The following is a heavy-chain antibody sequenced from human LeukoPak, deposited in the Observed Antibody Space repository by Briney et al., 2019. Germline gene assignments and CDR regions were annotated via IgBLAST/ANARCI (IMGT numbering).Heavy chain of an antibody. CDR2: IYYSGST. D-gene: IGHD3-16*01. CDR1: GGSISSYY. J-gene: IGHJ6*02. CDR3: ARVVSLGYYYYYGMDV. Sequence: PSETLSLTCTVSGGSISSYYWCWIRQPPGKGLEWIGYIYYSGSTNYNPSLKSRVTISVDTSKNQFSLKLSSVTAADTAVYYCARVVSLGYYYYYGMDVWGQGTTVTVSS. V-gene: IGHV4-59*01.